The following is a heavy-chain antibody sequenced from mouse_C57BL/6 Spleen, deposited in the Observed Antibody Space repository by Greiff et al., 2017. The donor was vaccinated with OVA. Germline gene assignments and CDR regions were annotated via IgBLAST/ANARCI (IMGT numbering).Heavy chain of an antibody. V-gene: IGHV1-15*01. J-gene: IGHJ2*01. CDR3: TGGSSLHYFDY. D-gene: IGHD1-1*01. CDR1: GYTFTDYE. Sequence: QVHVKQSGAELVRPGASVTLSCKASGYTFTDYEMHWVKQTPVHGLEWIGAIDPETGGTAYNQKFKGKAILTADKSSSTAYMELRSLTSEDSAVYYCTGGSSLHYFDYWGQGTTLTVSS. CDR2: IDPETGGT.